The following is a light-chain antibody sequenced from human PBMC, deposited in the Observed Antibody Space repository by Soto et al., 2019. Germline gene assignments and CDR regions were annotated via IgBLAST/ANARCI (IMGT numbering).Light chain of an antibody. V-gene: IGLV1-40*01. J-gene: IGLJ2*01. CDR1: SSSAGSVYN. CDR3: QSYDSGLGGYVI. Sequence: QSVLTQPPSVSGAPGQRVTISCTGSSSSAGSVYNVHWYQQRPGTAPKLLIYDNTDRPSGVPDRFSGSKSGTSASLAITGLQAEDEADYYCQSYDSGLGGYVIFGGWTNVTVL. CDR2: DNT.